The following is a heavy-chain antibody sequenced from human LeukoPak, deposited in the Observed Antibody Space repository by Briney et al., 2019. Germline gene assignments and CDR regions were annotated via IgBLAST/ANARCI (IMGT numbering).Heavy chain of an antibody. CDR2: ISYDGSNR. J-gene: IGHJ3*02. CDR3: ARDETTYAFDI. V-gene: IGHV3-30-3*01. CDR1: GFTFSSYA. Sequence: GRSLRLSCAASGFTFSSYAMHWVRQAPGKGLEWVAVISYDGSNRYYADSVKGRFTISRDNSKNTLYLQMNSLRAEDTAVYYCARDETTYAFDIWGQGTMATVSS. D-gene: IGHD4-17*01.